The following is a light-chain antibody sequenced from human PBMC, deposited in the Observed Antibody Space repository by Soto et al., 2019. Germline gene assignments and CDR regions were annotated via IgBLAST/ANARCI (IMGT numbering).Light chain of an antibody. Sequence: DIQMTQSPSTLSASVGARVPITCRASQSISSWLAWYQQKPGKAPKLLIYDASSLESGVPSRFSGSGSGTEFTLTISSLQSEDFAVYYCHQYTNWPPWTFGQGTKVDI. CDR1: QSISSW. CDR3: HQYTNWPPWT. V-gene: IGKV1-5*01. CDR2: DAS. J-gene: IGKJ1*01.